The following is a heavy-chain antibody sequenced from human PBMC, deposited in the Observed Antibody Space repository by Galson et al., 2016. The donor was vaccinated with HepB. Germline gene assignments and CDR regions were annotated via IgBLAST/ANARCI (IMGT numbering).Heavy chain of an antibody. Sequence: SLRLSCAGSGFTFDDYAMHWVRQAPGKGLEWVSGISYNSGNIDYADSVRGRFTISRDNAKSSLYLQMNSLRADDTALYYCARDTKSDILTGFNWLDLWGQGALVTVSS. V-gene: IGHV3-9*01. CDR3: ARDTKSDILTGFNWLDL. J-gene: IGHJ5*02. CDR2: ISYNSGNI. D-gene: IGHD3-9*01. CDR1: GFTFDDYA.